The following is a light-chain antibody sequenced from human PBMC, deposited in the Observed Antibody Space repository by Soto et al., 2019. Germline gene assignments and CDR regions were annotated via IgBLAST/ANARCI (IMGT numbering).Light chain of an antibody. J-gene: IGKJ2*02. Sequence: DIQMTQSPSTLSASVGDRVTITCRASQTINSWLAWYQQKPGKAPKLLIYKASSLERGVPSRFSGSGSGTEFTLTISSLQPDDFATYFCQQYNSYPCTCGQGTKLKIK. CDR2: KAS. CDR1: QTINSW. CDR3: QQYNSYPCT. V-gene: IGKV1-5*03.